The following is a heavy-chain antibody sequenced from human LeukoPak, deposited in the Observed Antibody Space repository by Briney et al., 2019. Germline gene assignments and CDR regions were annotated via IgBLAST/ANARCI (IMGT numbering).Heavy chain of an antibody. Sequence: GGSLRLSCAASGFTFSDYYMSWIRQAPGKGLEWVSYISSSGSTIYYADSVKGRFTISRDNAKNSLYLQMNSLRAEDTAVYYCARAGIAAAGTINWFDPWGQGTLVTVSS. CDR1: GFTFSDYY. CDR3: ARAGIAAAGTINWFDP. CDR2: ISSSGSTI. J-gene: IGHJ5*02. V-gene: IGHV3-11*04. D-gene: IGHD6-13*01.